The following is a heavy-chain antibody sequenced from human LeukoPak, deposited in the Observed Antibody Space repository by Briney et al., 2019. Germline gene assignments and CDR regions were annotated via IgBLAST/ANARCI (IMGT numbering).Heavy chain of an antibody. Sequence: SGTLPLTCAVSGGSISSSNWWSWVRQPPGKGLEWIGEIYHSGSTNYNPSLKSRVTISVDKSKNQFSLKLSSVTAADTAVYYCARGSWQLLYYFDYWGQGTLVTVSS. CDR3: ARGSWQLLYYFDY. D-gene: IGHD2-2*01. CDR1: GGSISSSNW. J-gene: IGHJ4*02. V-gene: IGHV4-4*02. CDR2: IYHSGST.